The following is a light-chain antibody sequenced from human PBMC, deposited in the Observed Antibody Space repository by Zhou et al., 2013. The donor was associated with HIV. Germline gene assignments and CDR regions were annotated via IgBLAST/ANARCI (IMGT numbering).Light chain of an antibody. V-gene: IGKV1-27*01. CDR3: QKYNGAPLT. Sequence: DIQMTQSPSSLSASVGDRVTITCRASQGIGYSLAWYQQKPGKVPKLLIYAASTLQSGVPSRFSGSGSGTDFTLTISSLQPEDVATYYCQKYNGAPLTFGGGTKVEIK. CDR1: QGIGYS. CDR2: AAS. J-gene: IGKJ4*01.